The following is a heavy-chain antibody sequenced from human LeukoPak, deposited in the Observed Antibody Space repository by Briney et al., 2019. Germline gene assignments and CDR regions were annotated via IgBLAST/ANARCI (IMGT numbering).Heavy chain of an antibody. CDR3: ARSNYYSSGTYYNDF. CDR1: DFSLSTTGVA. D-gene: IGHD3-10*01. V-gene: IGHV2-5*02. J-gene: IGHJ4*02. Sequence: SGPTLVNPTQTLTLTCIFSDFSLSTTGVAVAWIRQPPGKALEWLALIYWDDDKRYSPSLKSRLTITKDTSKNHVVLTMTNMDPVDTATYYCARSNYYSSGTYYNDFWGQGTLVTVSS. CDR2: IYWDDDK.